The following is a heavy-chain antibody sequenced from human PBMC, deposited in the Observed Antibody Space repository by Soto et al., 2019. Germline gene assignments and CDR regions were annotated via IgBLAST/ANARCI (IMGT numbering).Heavy chain of an antibody. CDR1: GGSISSYY. J-gene: IGHJ4*02. CDR2: IYYSGST. V-gene: IGHV4-59*01. D-gene: IGHD5-12*01. CDR3: ARVGSGGYDLGY. Sequence: QVQLQESGPGLVKPSETLSLTCTVSGGSISSYYWSWIRQPPGKGLEWIGYIYYSGSTNYNPSLKSRVTISVDTSKNQFSLTLSSVTAADTAVYYCARVGSGGYDLGYWGQGTLVTVSS.